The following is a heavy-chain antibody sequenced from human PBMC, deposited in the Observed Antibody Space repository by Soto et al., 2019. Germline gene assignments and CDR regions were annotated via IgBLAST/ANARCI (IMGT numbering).Heavy chain of an antibody. J-gene: IGHJ3*02. D-gene: IGHD6-25*01. CDR1: GFTLSSYG. CDR3: ARVVGYGFDI. V-gene: IGHV3-33*01. Sequence: QVQLVESGGGVVQPGRSLRLSCAASGFTLSSYGMHWVRQAPGKGLEWVAVIWYDGSNKYYADSVKGRFTISRDKYKNTLYLQMNSLRAEDTAVYYCARVVGYGFDIWGQGTMVTVSS. CDR2: IWYDGSNK.